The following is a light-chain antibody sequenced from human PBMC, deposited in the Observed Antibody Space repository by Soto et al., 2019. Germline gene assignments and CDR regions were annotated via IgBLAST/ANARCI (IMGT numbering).Light chain of an antibody. CDR3: QSYDNSLSGYV. Sequence: QPVLTQPPSVSGAPGQRVTISCTGSNSNIGAGFDVHWYQQLPGTAPKLLIYTNINRPSGVPDRFSGSRSGTSASLAITGLQAEDEADYYCQSYDNSLSGYVFGTGTKVTVL. CDR2: TNI. J-gene: IGLJ1*01. V-gene: IGLV1-40*01. CDR1: NSNIGAGFD.